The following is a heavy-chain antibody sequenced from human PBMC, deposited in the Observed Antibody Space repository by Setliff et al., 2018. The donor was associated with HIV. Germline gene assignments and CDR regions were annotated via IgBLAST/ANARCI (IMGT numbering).Heavy chain of an antibody. J-gene: IGHJ3*02. D-gene: IGHD3-10*01. CDR1: GFTFSSYW. CDR2: IKHDGSER. Sequence: GGSLRLSCAASGFTFSSYWMSWVRQAPGKGLEWVANIKHDGSERYYVDSVKGRFTISRDNAKNSLYLQMNSLRAEDTAVYYCARNDKAVRFAFDIWGQGTMVTVSS. CDR3: ARNDKAVRFAFDI. V-gene: IGHV3-7*03.